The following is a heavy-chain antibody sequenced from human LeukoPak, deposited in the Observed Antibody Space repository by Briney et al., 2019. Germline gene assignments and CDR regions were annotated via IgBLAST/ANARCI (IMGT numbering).Heavy chain of an antibody. CDR1: GFTFSSYW. J-gene: IGHJ4*02. CDR2: INSDGSST. CDR3: AREMDYDILTGHFDY. V-gene: IGHV3-74*01. Sequence: GGSLRLSCAASGFTFSSYWMHWARQAPGKGLVWVSRINSDGSSTSYADSVKGRFTISRDNAKNTLYLQMNSLRAEDTAVYYCAREMDYDILTGHFDYWGQGTLVTVSS. D-gene: IGHD3-9*01.